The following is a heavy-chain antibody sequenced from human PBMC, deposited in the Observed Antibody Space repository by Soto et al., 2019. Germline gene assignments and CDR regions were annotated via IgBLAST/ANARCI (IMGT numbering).Heavy chain of an antibody. CDR1: GFTFSSYG. CDR2: SPQGGVDG. CDR3: ARDHLILPAHDFFYGSDV. V-gene: IGHV3-7*03. Sequence: GGSLRLSCAASGFTFSSYGMHWVRQAPGKGLEWVAKSPQGGVDGHYADSVKGRFTISRVNGKNSLYLQMNKLRAEDTAVYYSARDHLILPAHDFFYGSDVWGRGSTVTVSS. D-gene: IGHD2-21*02. J-gene: IGHJ6*02.